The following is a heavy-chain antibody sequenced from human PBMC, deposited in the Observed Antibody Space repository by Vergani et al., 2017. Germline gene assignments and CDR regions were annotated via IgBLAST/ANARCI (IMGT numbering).Heavy chain of an antibody. D-gene: IGHD3-3*01. J-gene: IGHJ2*01. Sequence: QVQLQESGPGLVKPSETLSLTCTVSGGSISSYYWSWIRQPPGKGLEWIGYIYYSGSTNYNSSLKSRVTISVDTSKNQFSLKLSSVTAADTAVYYCARGVLFGVVITYWYFDLWGRGTLVTVSS. V-gene: IGHV4-59*01. CDR2: IYYSGST. CDR3: ARGVLFGVVITYWYFDL. CDR1: GGSISSYY.